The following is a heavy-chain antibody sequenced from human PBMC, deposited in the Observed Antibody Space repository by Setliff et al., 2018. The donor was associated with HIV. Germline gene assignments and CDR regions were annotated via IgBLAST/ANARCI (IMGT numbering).Heavy chain of an antibody. CDR2: ITPGDGHT. Sequence: GASVKVSCKASGYAFTSDHMHWVRQAPGQGLEWVRMITPGDGHTNYEQKFQGRVTMTRDTSTTTVYMELSSLTSKDTAIYYCARDFGGRWTFDYWGQGTLVTVSS. V-gene: IGHV1-46*01. CDR3: ARDFGGRWTFDY. CDR1: GYAFTSDH. J-gene: IGHJ4*02. D-gene: IGHD3-10*01.